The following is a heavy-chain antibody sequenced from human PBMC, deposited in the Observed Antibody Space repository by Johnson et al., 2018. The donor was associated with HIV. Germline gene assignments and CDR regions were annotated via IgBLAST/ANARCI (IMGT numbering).Heavy chain of an antibody. V-gene: IGHV3-64*01. J-gene: IGHJ3*02. CDR2: ISGNGGST. CDR1: GFTFSSHA. D-gene: IGHD6-13*01. CDR3: AREVYSNFDFDAFDM. Sequence: VQLVESGGGLVQPGGSLRLSCAASGFTFSSHAMHWVRQAPGKGLEYVSGISGNGGSTYYANSVKGRFTISRDNSKNTLYVQMGSLRAEDMAVYYWAREVYSNFDFDAFDMWGQGTMVTVSS.